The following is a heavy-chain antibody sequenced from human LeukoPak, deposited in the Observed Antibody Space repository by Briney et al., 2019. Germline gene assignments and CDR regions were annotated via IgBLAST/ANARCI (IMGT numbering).Heavy chain of an antibody. Sequence: GASVKVSCKASGGTFSSYAISWVRQAPGQGLEWMGGIIPIFGTANYAQKFQGRVTITADESTSTAYIELSSLRSEDTAVYYCARDGRRNTAIYYYYMDVWGKGTTVTVSS. J-gene: IGHJ6*03. V-gene: IGHV1-69*13. CDR3: ARDGRRNTAIYYYYMDV. D-gene: IGHD5-18*01. CDR2: IIPIFGTA. CDR1: GGTFSSYA.